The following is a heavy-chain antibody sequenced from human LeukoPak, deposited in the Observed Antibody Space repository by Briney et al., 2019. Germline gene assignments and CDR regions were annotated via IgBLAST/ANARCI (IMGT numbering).Heavy chain of an antibody. V-gene: IGHV3-23*01. CDR2: FTRNDETT. J-gene: IGHJ4*02. D-gene: IGHD4-23*01. CDR1: GFTFSNSA. Sequence: GGSLRLSCAASGFTFSNSAMSWVRQAPGKGLEWVSGFTRNDETTSYADSVKGRFTISRDNSRDTLYLQMNSLRAEDTAVYYCARGRWGLTSSFGYWGQGTLVTVSS. CDR3: ARGRWGLTSSFGY.